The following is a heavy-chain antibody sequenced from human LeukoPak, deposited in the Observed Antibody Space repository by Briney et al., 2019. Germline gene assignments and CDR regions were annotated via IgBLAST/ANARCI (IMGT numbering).Heavy chain of an antibody. V-gene: IGHV3-7*01. CDR2: IKQDGGEK. CDR3: ARAPLTTVTIGLNYYYYYYMDA. Sequence: SGGSLRLSCAASGFPFSSYWMSWVRQAPGKGLEWVANIKQDGGEKFYVDSVKGRFTISRDNAKNSLYLQMNSLRAEDTAVYYCARAPLTTVTIGLNYYYYYYMDAWGKGTTVTVSS. J-gene: IGHJ6*03. D-gene: IGHD4-11*01. CDR1: GFPFSSYW.